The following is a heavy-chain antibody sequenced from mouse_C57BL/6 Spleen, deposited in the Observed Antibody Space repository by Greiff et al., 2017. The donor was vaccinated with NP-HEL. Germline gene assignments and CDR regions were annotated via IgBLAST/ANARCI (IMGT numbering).Heavy chain of an antibody. CDR2: ISDGGSYT. V-gene: IGHV5-4*01. CDR3: ARDLIYPYFDY. CDR1: GFTFSSYA. J-gene: IGHJ2*01. D-gene: IGHD2-1*01. Sequence: EVHLVESGGGLVKPGGSLKLSCAASGFTFSSYAMSWVRQTPEKRLEWVATISDGGSYTYYPDNVKGRFTISRDNAKNNLYLQMSHLKSEDTAMYYCARDLIYPYFDYWGQGTTLTVSS.